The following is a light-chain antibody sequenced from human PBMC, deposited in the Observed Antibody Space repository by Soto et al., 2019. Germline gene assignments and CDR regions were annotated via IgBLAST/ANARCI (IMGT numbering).Light chain of an antibody. CDR1: QSVSSH. Sequence: EIVMTQSPATLSVSPGESATLSCRVSQSVSSHLAWYRQEPGQAPRLLVYAGSTGATGVPARFRGSGSGTEFTLTISSLQSEDFAVYFCQQYHDWPWTFGQGSRVEIK. J-gene: IGKJ1*01. CDR3: QQYHDWPWT. V-gene: IGKV3-15*01. CDR2: AGS.